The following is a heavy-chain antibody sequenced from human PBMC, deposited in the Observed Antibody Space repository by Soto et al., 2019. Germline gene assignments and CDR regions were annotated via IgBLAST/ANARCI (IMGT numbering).Heavy chain of an antibody. V-gene: IGHV1-18*01. CDR1: GYPFNKIA. CDR2: MSGRSGDP. CDR3: ARKGGLGTENPHYGVDV. J-gene: IGHJ6*02. D-gene: IGHD1-26*01. Sequence: QVQLVQSGGEVKKPGASVRVSCQAAGYPFNKIAIHWVRQAPGHGLEWLGRMSGRSGDPNCAPTVRDRITMATVTSHHPAYMELRSLRSDATAVYYCARKGGLGTENPHYGVDVGGQGNRVTV.